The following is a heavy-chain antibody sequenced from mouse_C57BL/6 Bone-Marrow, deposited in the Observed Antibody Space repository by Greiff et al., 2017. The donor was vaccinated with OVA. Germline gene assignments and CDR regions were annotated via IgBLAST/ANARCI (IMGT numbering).Heavy chain of an antibody. CDR2: INPSNGGT. CDR3: ARSEIYYGYFDV. Sequence: QVQLQQPGTELVKPGASVKLSCKASGYTFTSYWMHWVKQRPGQGLEWIGNINPSNGGTNYNEKFKSKATLTVDKSSSTAYMQFSSLTSEDSAIYYCARSEIYYGYFDVWGTGTTVTVSS. CDR1: GYTFTSYW. D-gene: IGHD2-1*01. V-gene: IGHV1-53*01. J-gene: IGHJ1*03.